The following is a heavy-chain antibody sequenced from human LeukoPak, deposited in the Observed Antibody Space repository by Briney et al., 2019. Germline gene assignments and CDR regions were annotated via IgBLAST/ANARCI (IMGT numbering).Heavy chain of an antibody. CDR1: GYTFTSYG. D-gene: IGHD6-13*01. J-gene: IGHJ3*02. CDR3: ASGHSSSWYKGAFDI. CDR2: ISAYNGNT. V-gene: IGHV1-18*01. Sequence: ASVKVSCKASGYTFTSYGISWVRQAPGQGLEWMGWISAYNGNTNYAQKLQGRVTMTTDTSTSTAYMELSSLRSEDTAVYYCASGHSSSWYKGAFDIWGQGTMVTVSS.